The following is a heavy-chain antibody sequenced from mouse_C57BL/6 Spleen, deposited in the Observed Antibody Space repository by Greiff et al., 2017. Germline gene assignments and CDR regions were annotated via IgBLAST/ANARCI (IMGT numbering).Heavy chain of an antibody. CDR3: ARNSNYYGSSYGAMDY. CDR1: GFSLTSYG. D-gene: IGHD1-1*01. J-gene: IGHJ4*01. V-gene: IGHV2-2*01. CDR2: IWSGGST. Sequence: VQLVESGPGLVQPSQSLSITCTVSGFSLTSYGVHWVRQSPGKGLEWLGVIWSGGSTDYNAAFISRLSISKDNSKSQVFFKMNSLQADDTAIYYCARNSNYYGSSYGAMDYWGQGTSVTVSS.